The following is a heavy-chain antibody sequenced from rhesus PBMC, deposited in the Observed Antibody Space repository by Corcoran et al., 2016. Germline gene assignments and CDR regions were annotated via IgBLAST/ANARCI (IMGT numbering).Heavy chain of an antibody. CDR3: NNRFDV. V-gene: IGHV3S5*01. CDR1: GFTCSTDG. J-gene: IGHJ5-1*01. CDR2: ISNGGGTT. Sequence: EVQLVESGGGLVQPGGSLRLSCAASGFTCSTDGINWGRQAPVKGLEWVSYISNGGGTTYYADSVKGRFTISRDNSKNTLSLQMNSLRAEDTAVYYCNNRFDVWGPGVLVTVSS.